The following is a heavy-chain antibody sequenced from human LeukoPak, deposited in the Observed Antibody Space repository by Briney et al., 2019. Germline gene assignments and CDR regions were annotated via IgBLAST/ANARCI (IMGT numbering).Heavy chain of an antibody. CDR2: ISGSGGST. J-gene: IGHJ4*02. D-gene: IGHD3-22*01. CDR3: ANGAFLYYYGSSGYYFPPSDY. CDR1: GFTFSSYA. Sequence: GGSLRLSCAASGFTFSSYAMSWVRQAPGKGLEWVSAISGSGGSTYYADSVKGRFTISRDNSKNTLYLQMNSLRAEDTAVYYCANGAFLYYYGSSGYYFPPSDYWGQGTLVTVSS. V-gene: IGHV3-23*01.